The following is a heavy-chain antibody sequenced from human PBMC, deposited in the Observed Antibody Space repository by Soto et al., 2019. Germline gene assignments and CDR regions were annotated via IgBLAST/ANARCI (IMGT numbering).Heavy chain of an antibody. V-gene: IGHV5-51*01. J-gene: IGHJ3*02. CDR1: GYSFTSYW. D-gene: IGHD5-12*01. Sequence: GESLKISCKGSGYSFTSYWIGWVRQMPGKGLEWMGIIYPGDSDTRYSPSFQGQVTISADKSISTAYLQWSSLKASGTAMYYCARLPTRRGFMATIWSAGGVDAFDIWGQGTMVTVSS. CDR2: IYPGDSDT. CDR3: ARLPTRRGFMATIWSAGGVDAFDI.